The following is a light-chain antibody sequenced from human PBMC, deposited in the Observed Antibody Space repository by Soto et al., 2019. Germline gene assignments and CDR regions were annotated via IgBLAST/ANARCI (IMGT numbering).Light chain of an antibody. J-gene: IGLJ2*01. CDR1: SSNIGAGYD. CDR2: GNS. V-gene: IGLV1-40*01. CDR3: QSSDTSLSVV. Sequence: QSVLTQPPSVSGAPGQRVTISCTGSSSNIGAGYDVHWYQQLPGTAPKLLMYGNSNRPSGVPDRFSGSKSGTSASLAITGLQAEDEADYYCQSSDTSLSVVFGGGTKLTVL.